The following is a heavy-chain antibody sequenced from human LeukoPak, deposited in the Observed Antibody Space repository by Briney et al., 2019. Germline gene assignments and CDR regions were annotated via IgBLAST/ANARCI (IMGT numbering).Heavy chain of an antibody. Sequence: GGSLRLSCAASGFTVSSNYMSWVRQAPGKGPEWVSVIYSGGSTYYADSVKGRFTISRDNSKNTLYLQMNSLRAEDTAVYYCAREREDSGRDYMDVWGKGTTVTVSS. J-gene: IGHJ6*03. D-gene: IGHD3-10*01. CDR1: GFTVSSNY. V-gene: IGHV3-53*01. CDR2: IYSGGST. CDR3: AREREDSGRDYMDV.